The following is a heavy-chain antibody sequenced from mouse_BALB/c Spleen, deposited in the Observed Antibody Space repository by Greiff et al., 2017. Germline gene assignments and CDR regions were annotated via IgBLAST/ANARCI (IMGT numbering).Heavy chain of an antibody. D-gene: IGHD2-4*01. CDR1: GDSITSGY. J-gene: IGHJ3*01. V-gene: IGHV3-8*02. CDR2: ISYSGST. CDR3: ARWIDYDVGFAY. Sequence: EVQLQQSGPSLVKPSQTLSLTCSVTGDSITSGYWNWIRKFPGNKLEYMGYISYSGSTYYNPSLKSRISITRDTSKNQYYLQLNSVTTEDTATYYCARWIDYDVGFAYWGQGTLVTVSA.